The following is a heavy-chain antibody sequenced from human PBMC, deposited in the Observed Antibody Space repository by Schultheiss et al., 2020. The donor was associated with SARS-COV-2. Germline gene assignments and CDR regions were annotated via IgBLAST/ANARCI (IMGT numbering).Heavy chain of an antibody. D-gene: IGHD5-18*01. CDR2: ISGRGNFT. CDR1: GFAFSAYY. CDR3: ARGGGHTPMVAYYYYGMDI. J-gene: IGHJ6*02. Sequence: GGSLRLSCAASGFAFSAYYMSWIRQAPGKGPECLAYISGRGNFTRYADSVQGRFSVSRDNADNSLSLHMNSLRADDTAVYYCARGGGHTPMVAYYYYGMDIWGQGTTVTVSS. V-gene: IGHV3-11*06.